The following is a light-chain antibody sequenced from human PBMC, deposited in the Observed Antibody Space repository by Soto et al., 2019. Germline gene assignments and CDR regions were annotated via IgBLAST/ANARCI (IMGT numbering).Light chain of an antibody. V-gene: IGKV3-20*01. CDR3: QQYGSSGT. J-gene: IGKJ5*01. Sequence: EIVLTQSPGTLSLSPGERATLSCRASQSVSSSYLAWYQQKPGQAPRLLIYGASTTATGIPARFSGSGSGTEFTLTISSLQSEDFAVYYCQQYGSSGTFGQGTRLET. CDR2: GAS. CDR1: QSVSSSY.